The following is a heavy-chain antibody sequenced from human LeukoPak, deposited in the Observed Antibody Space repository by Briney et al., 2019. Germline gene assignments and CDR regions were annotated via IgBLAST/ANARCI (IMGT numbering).Heavy chain of an antibody. CDR1: GFTVSTTY. CDR3: ARGVVGLKPLDY. Sequence: GGSLRLSCAASGFTVSTTYMAWVRQAPGKGLEWVSFMYGAADIYYADPVKGRFTVSRDNSNNILYLQMNNLEAADTAVYYCARGVVGLKPLDYWGQGTLVTVSS. CDR2: MYGAADI. V-gene: IGHV3-53*01. J-gene: IGHJ4*02. D-gene: IGHD1-26*01.